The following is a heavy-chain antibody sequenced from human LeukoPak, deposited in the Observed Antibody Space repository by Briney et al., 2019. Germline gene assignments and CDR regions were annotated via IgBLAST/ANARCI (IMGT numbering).Heavy chain of an antibody. V-gene: IGHV4-59*01. J-gene: IGHJ6*03. CDR2: IYYSGST. CDR1: GGSISSYY. CDR3: ARDSVVGDYYYYMDV. Sequence: PSETLSLTCTVSGGSISSYYWSWIRQPPGKGLEWIGYIYYSGSTNYNPSLKSRVTISVDTSKNQFSLKLSSVTAADPAVYYCARDSVVGDYYYYMDVWGKGTTVTVSS. D-gene: IGHD6-19*01.